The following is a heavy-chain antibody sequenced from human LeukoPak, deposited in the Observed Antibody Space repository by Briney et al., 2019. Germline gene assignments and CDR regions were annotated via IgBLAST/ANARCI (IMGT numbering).Heavy chain of an antibody. Sequence: SETLSLTCAVSGCFFSAYYWSWLRQPPGKGLEWIGEINHSGSTNYYPPLKSRGIITLVTSKKQFSLMLISVPAADPRVYYCARTTVNTDDAFDNWGQGTMVTVSS. D-gene: IGHD4-11*01. V-gene: IGHV4-34*01. J-gene: IGHJ3*02. CDR1: GCFFSAYY. CDR2: INHSGST. CDR3: ARTTVNTDDAFDN.